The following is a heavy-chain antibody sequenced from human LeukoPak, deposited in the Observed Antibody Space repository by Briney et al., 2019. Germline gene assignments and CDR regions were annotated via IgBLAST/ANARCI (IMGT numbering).Heavy chain of an antibody. CDR3: ARGARYSSGSTNFQH. CDR1: GGSFSGYY. V-gene: IGHV4-34*01. CDR2: INHSGST. D-gene: IGHD6-19*01. Sequence: SETLSLACAVYGGSFSGYYWSWIRQPPGKGLEWIGEINHSGSTNYNPSLKSRVTISVVTSKNQFSLKLSSVTAADTAVYYCARGARYSSGSTNFQHWGQGTLVTVSS. J-gene: IGHJ1*01.